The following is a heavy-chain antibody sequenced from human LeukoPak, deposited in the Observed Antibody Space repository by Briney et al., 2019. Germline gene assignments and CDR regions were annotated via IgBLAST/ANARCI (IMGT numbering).Heavy chain of an antibody. Sequence: PGGSLRLSCAASGFTFDDYAMHRARQVPGKGLEWVSGIRWNSDSIAYADSVKGRFTISRDNAKNSLYLQMNSLRAEDTALYYCAKDRSWDSSGYYFDYWGQGTLVTVSA. J-gene: IGHJ4*02. V-gene: IGHV3-9*01. CDR3: AKDRSWDSSGYYFDY. CDR2: IRWNSDSI. D-gene: IGHD3-22*01. CDR1: GFTFDDYA.